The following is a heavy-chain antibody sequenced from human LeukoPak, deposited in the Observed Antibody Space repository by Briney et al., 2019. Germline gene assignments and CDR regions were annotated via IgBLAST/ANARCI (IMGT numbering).Heavy chain of an antibody. CDR1: GDSVSSNSAA. CDR3: ARDSPPDSSWWRVDWFDP. Sequence: SQTLSLTCAISGDSVSSNSAAWNWIRQSPSRGLEWLGRTNYRSKWYNDYAVSVKSRITINPDTSKNQVSLQLNSVTPVDTAVYYCARDSPPDSSWWRVDWFDPWGQGTLVTVSS. CDR2: TNYRSKWYN. J-gene: IGHJ5*02. D-gene: IGHD6-13*01. V-gene: IGHV6-1*01.